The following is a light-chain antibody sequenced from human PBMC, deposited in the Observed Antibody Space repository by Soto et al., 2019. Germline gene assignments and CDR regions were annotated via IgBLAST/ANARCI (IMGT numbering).Light chain of an antibody. CDR1: SSDVGSYKF. CDR3: ISYKSITPFYV. CDR2: DVS. Sequence: QSALTQPASVSGSPGQSITISCTGSSSDVGSYKFVSWYQQHPGKAPKLMLYDVSNRPSGISNRFSGSTSGNTASLTIFGLKAKDEVDYYCISYKSITPFYVFGTGTKAPVL. J-gene: IGLJ1*01. V-gene: IGLV2-14*01.